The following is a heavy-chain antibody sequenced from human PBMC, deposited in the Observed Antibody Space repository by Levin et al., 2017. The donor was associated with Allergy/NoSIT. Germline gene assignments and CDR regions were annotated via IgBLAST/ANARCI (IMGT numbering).Heavy chain of an antibody. Sequence: PPASVKVSCKASGNTFSNNHIHWVRQAPGQGLEWMGIINPDNGGRTYAQKLQGRVTMTRDTSTGTVYMELSSLTFEDTAVYYCARVTVDTSGYSHFDYWGQGGLVTVSS. J-gene: IGHJ4*02. CDR3: ARVTVDTSGYSHFDY. CDR1: GNTFSNNH. CDR2: INPDNGGR. D-gene: IGHD3-22*01. V-gene: IGHV1-46*01.